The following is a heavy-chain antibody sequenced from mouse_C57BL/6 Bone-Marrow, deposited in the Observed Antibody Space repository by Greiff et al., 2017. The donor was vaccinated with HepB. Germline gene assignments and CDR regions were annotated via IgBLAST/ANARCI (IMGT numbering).Heavy chain of an antibody. CDR2: IDPSDSYI. J-gene: IGHJ3*01. Sequence: QVQLKESGAEFVKPGASVKLSCKASGYTFTSYWMQWVKQRPGQGLEWIGEIDPSDSYINYNQKFKGKATLTVDTSSSTAYMQLSSLTYEDSAVYYCEIRSSLLSWFAYWGQGTLVTVSA. CDR1: GYTFTSYW. D-gene: IGHD1-1*01. CDR3: EIRSSLLSWFAY. V-gene: IGHV1-50*01.